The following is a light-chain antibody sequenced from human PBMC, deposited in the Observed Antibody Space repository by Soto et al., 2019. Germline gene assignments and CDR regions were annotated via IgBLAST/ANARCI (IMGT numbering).Light chain of an antibody. Sequence: QPVLTQPPSASGSPGQSVTISCIGTSSDVGGYNYVSWYQQHPGKAPKLMIYEVTKRPSGVPDRFSGSKSGNTASLTVSGLLAEDEADYYCSSHAGINNVVFGGGTKVTVL. CDR2: EVT. V-gene: IGLV2-8*01. CDR1: SSDVGGYNY. J-gene: IGLJ3*02. CDR3: SSHAGINNVV.